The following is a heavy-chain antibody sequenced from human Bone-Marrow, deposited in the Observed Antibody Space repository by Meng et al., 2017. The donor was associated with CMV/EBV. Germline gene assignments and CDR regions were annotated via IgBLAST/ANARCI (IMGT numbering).Heavy chain of an antibody. CDR1: GGSISSSSYY. V-gene: IGHV4-61*01. Sequence: GSLRLSCTVSGGSISSSSYYWSWIRQPPGKGLEWIGYIYYSGSTNYNPSLKSRVTISVDTSKNQFSLKLSSVTAADTAVYYCARLKTPVEDWLVMDVWGQGTTVTVSS. D-gene: IGHD6-19*01. CDR2: IYYSGST. J-gene: IGHJ6*02. CDR3: ARLKTPVEDWLVMDV.